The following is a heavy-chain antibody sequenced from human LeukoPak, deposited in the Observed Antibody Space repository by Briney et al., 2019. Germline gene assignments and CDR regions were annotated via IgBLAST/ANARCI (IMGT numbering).Heavy chain of an antibody. J-gene: IGHJ4*02. V-gene: IGHV1-8*01. Sequence: ASVKVSCKASGYTFTSYDINWVRQAPGQGLEWMGWMNPNSGNTGYAQKFQGRVTMTRNTSISTAYMELSSLRSEGTAVYYCARMSSSWYSTSYDYWGQGTLVTVSS. CDR1: GYTFTSYD. D-gene: IGHD6-13*01. CDR3: ARMSSSWYSTSYDY. CDR2: MNPNSGNT.